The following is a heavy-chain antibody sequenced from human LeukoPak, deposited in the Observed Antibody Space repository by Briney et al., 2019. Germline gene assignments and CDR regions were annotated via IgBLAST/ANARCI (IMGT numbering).Heavy chain of an antibody. D-gene: IGHD3-10*01. V-gene: IGHV4-4*02. CDR3: ATSSPLILWFGGTDAFDI. CDR2: IYHSGST. J-gene: IGHJ3*02. CDR1: GGSISSSNW. Sequence: PSETLSLTCTVSGGSISSSNWWSWVRQPPGKGLEWSGEIYHSGSTNYNPSLKSRVTISVDKSKNQFSLKLSSVTAADTAVYYCATSSPLILWFGGTDAFDIWGQGTMVTVSS.